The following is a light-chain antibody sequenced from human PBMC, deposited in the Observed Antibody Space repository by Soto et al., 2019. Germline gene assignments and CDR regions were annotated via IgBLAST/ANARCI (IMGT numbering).Light chain of an antibody. V-gene: IGKV3-11*01. CDR2: DAS. CDR3: QQPFGYT. J-gene: IGKJ2*01. Sequence: EIVLTQSPATLSLSPGERATLSCRASQSVSSYLAWYQQKPGQAPRLLIYDASNRATGIPARFSGSGSGTDFTLTISSLEPEDFAVYYCQQPFGYTFGQGTELEIK. CDR1: QSVSSY.